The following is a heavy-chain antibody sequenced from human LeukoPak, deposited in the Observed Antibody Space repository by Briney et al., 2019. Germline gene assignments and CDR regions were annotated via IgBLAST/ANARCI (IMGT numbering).Heavy chain of an antibody. D-gene: IGHD2-15*01. CDR2: IIPIFGTA. J-gene: IGHJ4*02. V-gene: IGHV1-69*06. CDR3: ARGLCSGGSCYNDY. CDR1: GGTFSSYA. Sequence: ASVKVSCKASGGTFSSYAISWVRQAPGQGLEWMGGIIPIFGTANYAQKFQGRVTITADKSTSTAYMELSSLRSEDTAVYYCARGLCSGGSCYNDYWGQGTLVTVSS.